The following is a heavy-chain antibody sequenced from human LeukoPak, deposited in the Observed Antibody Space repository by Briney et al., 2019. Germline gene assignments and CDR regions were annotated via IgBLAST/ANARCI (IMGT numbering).Heavy chain of an antibody. J-gene: IGHJ4*02. Sequence: PSETLSLTCTVSGGSISGYYWSWIRQPPGKGLGWIGYIYYSGSTNYNPSLKSRVTISVDTSKNQFSLKLSSVTAADTAVYYCARRDGYNSYYFDYWGQGTPVTVSS. CDR2: IYYSGST. CDR3: ARRDGYNSYYFDY. CDR1: GGSISGYY. D-gene: IGHD5-24*01. V-gene: IGHV4-59*01.